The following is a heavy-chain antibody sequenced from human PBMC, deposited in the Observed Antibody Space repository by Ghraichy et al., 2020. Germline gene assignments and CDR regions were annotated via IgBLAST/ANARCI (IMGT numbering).Heavy chain of an antibody. CDR1: GFTFTYG. CDR3: VRRSSYPEYFQH. Sequence: GSLRLSCAASGFTFTYGMSWVRQAPGKGLEWVSCISADGARTYYADSVKGRFTISRDSSKNTLFLQMNSLIAEDTAVYFCVRRSSYPEYFQHWGQGTLVTVSS. V-gene: IGHV3-23*01. CDR2: ISADGART. J-gene: IGHJ1*01.